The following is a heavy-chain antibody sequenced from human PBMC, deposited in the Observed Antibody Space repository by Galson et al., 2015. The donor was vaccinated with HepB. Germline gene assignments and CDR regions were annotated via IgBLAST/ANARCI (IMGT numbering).Heavy chain of an antibody. V-gene: IGHV3-74*01. CDR1: GFTFSSYW. CDR3: ARVDYYDSNLDY. D-gene: IGHD3-22*01. Sequence: SLRLSCAASGFTFSSYWMHWVRQAPGKGLVWVSRINSDGSSTSYADSVKGRFTISRGNAKNTLYLQMNSLRAEDTAVYYCARVDYYDSNLDYWGQGTLVTVSS. J-gene: IGHJ4*02. CDR2: INSDGSST.